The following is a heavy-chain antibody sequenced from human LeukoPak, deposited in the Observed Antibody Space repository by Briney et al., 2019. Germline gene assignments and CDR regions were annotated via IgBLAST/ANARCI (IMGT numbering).Heavy chain of an antibody. CDR2: IIPIFGTA. D-gene: IGHD4-17*01. V-gene: IGHV1-69*13. J-gene: IGHJ3*02. Sequence: SVKVSCKASGGTFSSYAISWVRQAPGQGLEWVGGIIPIFGTANYAQKFQGRVTITADESTSTAYMELSSLRSEDTAVYYCASTTVRDAFDIWGQGTMVTVSS. CDR3: ASTTVRDAFDI. CDR1: GGTFSSYA.